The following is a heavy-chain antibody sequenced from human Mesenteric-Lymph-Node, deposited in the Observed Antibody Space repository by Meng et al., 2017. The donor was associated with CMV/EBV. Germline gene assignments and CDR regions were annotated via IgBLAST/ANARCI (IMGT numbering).Heavy chain of an antibody. V-gene: IGHV4-59*01. Sequence: SETLSLTCTVSGGSISSYYWSWIRQPPGKGLEWIGYIYYSGSTNYNPSPKSRVTISVDTSKNQFSLKLSSVTAADTAVYYCARVYGQNWFDPWSQGTLVTVSS. J-gene: IGHJ5*02. D-gene: IGHD2-8*01. CDR2: IYYSGST. CDR1: GGSISSYY. CDR3: ARVYGQNWFDP.